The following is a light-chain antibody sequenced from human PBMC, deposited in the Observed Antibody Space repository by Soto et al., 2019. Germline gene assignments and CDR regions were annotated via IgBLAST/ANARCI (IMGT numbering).Light chain of an antibody. J-gene: IGLJ2*01. CDR1: SSDVGGYNY. CDR3: SSYTSSIL. Sequence: QSALTQPAYVSGSPGQSITISCTGTSSDVGGYNYVSWYQQHPGKAPKLLIYDVSNRPSGVSNRFSGYKSGNTASLTISGLQAVDEADYYCSSYTSSILFGGGTKLTV. CDR2: DVS. V-gene: IGLV2-14*01.